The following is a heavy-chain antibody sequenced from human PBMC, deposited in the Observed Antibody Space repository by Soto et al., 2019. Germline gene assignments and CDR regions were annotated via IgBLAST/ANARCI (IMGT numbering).Heavy chain of an antibody. J-gene: IGHJ4*02. CDR2: IKSNTAGGTT. CDR3: SHGYYQYFNS. V-gene: IGHV3-15*07. CDR1: GFTFSTYW. D-gene: IGHD5-18*01. Sequence: PGGSLRLSCAASGFTFSTYWMDWVRQAPGKGLVWVGRIKSNTAGGTTDFAAPVKGRFTISRDDSQNTLYLQMDSLKTEDTAVYYCSHGYYQYFNSWGPGTLVTV.